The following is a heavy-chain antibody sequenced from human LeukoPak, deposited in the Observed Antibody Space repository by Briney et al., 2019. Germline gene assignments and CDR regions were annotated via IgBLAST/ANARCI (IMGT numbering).Heavy chain of an antibody. Sequence: GGSLRLSCAASGFNFDDYAMHWVRQAPGKGLEWVSGISWKSDNIGYVDSVKGRFTISRDNAKNSLYLQMNSLRAEDTAFYYCVKDISSYQVLCLFEYWGQGTLVTVSS. V-gene: IGHV3-9*01. D-gene: IGHD3-16*02. CDR3: VKDISSYQVLCLFEY. CDR2: ISWKSDNI. J-gene: IGHJ4*02. CDR1: GFNFDDYA.